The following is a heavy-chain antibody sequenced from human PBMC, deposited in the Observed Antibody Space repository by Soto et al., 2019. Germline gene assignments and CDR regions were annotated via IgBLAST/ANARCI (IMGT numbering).Heavy chain of an antibody. D-gene: IGHD3-9*01. Sequence: SETLSLTCTVSGGSISSYYWSWIRQPPGKGLEWIGYIYYSGSTNYNPSLKSRVTISVDTSKNQFSLKLSSVTAADTAVYYCASFDDEAAKGYYHYGLDVWGQGTTVTVSS. J-gene: IGHJ6*02. CDR2: IYYSGST. CDR1: GGSISSYY. V-gene: IGHV4-59*01. CDR3: ASFDDEAAKGYYHYGLDV.